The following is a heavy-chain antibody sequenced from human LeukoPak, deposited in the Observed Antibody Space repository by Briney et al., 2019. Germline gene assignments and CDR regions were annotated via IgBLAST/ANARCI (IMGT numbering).Heavy chain of an antibody. CDR2: ISSSGSST. CDR3: ARDRDDSSGRLFDY. V-gene: IGHV3-21*01. D-gene: IGHD3-22*01. CDR1: GITFSTYA. Sequence: GGSLRLSCVASGITFSTYAMSWVRQAPGKGLEWVSVISSSGSSTYYADSVKGRLTISRDNAKNSLYLQMNSLRAEDTAVYYCARDRDDSSGRLFDYWGQGTLVTASS. J-gene: IGHJ4*02.